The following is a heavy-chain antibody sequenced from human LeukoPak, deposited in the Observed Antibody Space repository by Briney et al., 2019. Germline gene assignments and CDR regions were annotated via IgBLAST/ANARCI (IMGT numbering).Heavy chain of an antibody. CDR1: GGSFSGYY. CDR2: INHSGST. D-gene: IGHD1-1*01. V-gene: IGHV4-34*01. J-gene: IGHJ6*03. CDR3: ARGRRFYYYYYMDV. Sequence: SETLSLTCAVYGGSFSGYYWSWIRQPPGKGLEWIGEINHSGSTNHNPSLKSRVTISVDTSKNQFSLKLSSVTAADTAVYYCARGRRFYYYYYMDVWGKGTTVTVSS.